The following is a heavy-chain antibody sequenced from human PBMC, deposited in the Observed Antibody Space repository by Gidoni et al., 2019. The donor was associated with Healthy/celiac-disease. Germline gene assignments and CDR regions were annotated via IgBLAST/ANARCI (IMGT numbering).Heavy chain of an antibody. CDR3: ARGVWWELPTAPPVDY. CDR1: GYAFTGYY. V-gene: IGHV1-2*02. D-gene: IGHD1-26*01. CDR2: INPNSGGT. J-gene: IGHJ4*02. Sequence: QVQLVQSGAEVKKPGASVKGSCKASGYAFTGYYMHWVRQAPGQGLAWMGWINPNSGGTNYAQKFQGRVTMTRDTSISTAYMGLSRLRSDDTAVYYCARGVWWELPTAPPVDYWGQGTLVTVSS.